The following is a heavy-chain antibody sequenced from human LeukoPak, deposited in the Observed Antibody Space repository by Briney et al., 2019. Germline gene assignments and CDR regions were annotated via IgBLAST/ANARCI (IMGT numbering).Heavy chain of an antibody. CDR2: FYHKHSET. D-gene: IGHD1-26*01. CDR1: VYTLPELP. V-gene: IGHV1-24*01. Sequence: SVKVSLKFSVYTLPELPMYWLRPPPGKGLEWMGCFYHKHSETIHAQKFQGSVTMTEDTSTDTAYMELSSLRSEDTAVYYCATSRNEFWWEGSTTFDYWGQGTLVTVSS. CDR3: ATSRNEFWWEGSTTFDY. J-gene: IGHJ4*02.